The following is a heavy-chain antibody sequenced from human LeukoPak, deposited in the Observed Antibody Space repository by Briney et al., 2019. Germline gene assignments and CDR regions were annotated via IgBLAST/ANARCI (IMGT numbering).Heavy chain of an antibody. D-gene: IGHD6-6*01. CDR2: IYTSGST. Sequence: PSETLSLTCTVSGGSISSYYWSWIRQPAGKGLEWIGRIYTSGSTNYNPSLKSRVTMPVDTSKNQFSLKLSSVTAADTAVYYCARATGIATRRYFDYWGQGTLVTVSS. CDR1: GGSISSYY. V-gene: IGHV4-4*07. J-gene: IGHJ4*02. CDR3: ARATGIATRRYFDY.